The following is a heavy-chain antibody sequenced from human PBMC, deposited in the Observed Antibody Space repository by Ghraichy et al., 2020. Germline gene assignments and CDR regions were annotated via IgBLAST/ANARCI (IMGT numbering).Heavy chain of an antibody. D-gene: IGHD3-3*01. CDR3: ATAHYDFWSGYYRSCWFDP. J-gene: IGHJ5*02. CDR1: GYTLTELS. Sequence: ASVKVSCKVSGYTLTELSMHWVRQAPGKGLEWMGGFDPEDGETIYAQKFQGRVTMTEDTSTDTAYMELSSLRSEDTAVYYCATAHYDFWSGYYRSCWFDPWGQGTLVTVSS. CDR2: FDPEDGET. V-gene: IGHV1-24*01.